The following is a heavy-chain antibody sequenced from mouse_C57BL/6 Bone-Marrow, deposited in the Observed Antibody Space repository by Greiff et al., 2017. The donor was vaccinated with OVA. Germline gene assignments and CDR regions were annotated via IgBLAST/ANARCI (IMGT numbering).Heavy chain of an antibody. V-gene: IGHV2-2*01. CDR2: IWSGGST. Sequence: VKLMESGPGLVQPSQSLSITCTVSGFSLTSYGVHWVRQSPGKGLEWLGVIWSGGSTDYNAAFISRLSISKDNSKSQVFFKMNSLQADDTAIYYCARSTMITTASWFAYWGQGTLVTVSA. CDR1: GFSLTSYG. J-gene: IGHJ3*01. CDR3: ARSTMITTASWFAY. D-gene: IGHD2-4*01.